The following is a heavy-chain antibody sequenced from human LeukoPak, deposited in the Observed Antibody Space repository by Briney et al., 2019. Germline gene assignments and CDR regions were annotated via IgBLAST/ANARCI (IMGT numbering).Heavy chain of an antibody. CDR1: GGTFSSYA. J-gene: IGHJ3*02. V-gene: IGHV1-69*06. CDR2: IVPIFGTA. CDR3: ARWYCGGDCLDSFGAFDI. Sequence: SVKVSCKASGGTFSSYAISWVRQAPGQGLEWMGRIVPIFGTANYAQKFQGRVTITADKSTSTAYMELSSLRSEDTAVYYCARWYCGGDCLDSFGAFDIWGQGTMVTVSS. D-gene: IGHD2-21*02.